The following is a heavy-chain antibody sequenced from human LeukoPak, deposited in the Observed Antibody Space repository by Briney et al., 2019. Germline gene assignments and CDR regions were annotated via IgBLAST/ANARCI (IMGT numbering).Heavy chain of an antibody. J-gene: IGHJ4*02. V-gene: IGHV1-69*05. CDR1: GGTFSSYA. CDR2: IIPIFGTA. Sequence: SVKVSCKASGGTFSSYAISWVRQAPGQGLEWMGGIIPIFGTANYAQKFQGRVTITTDESTSTAYMELSSLRSEGTAVYYCARDLAGPSRLWGQGTLVTVSS. CDR3: ARDLAGPSRL.